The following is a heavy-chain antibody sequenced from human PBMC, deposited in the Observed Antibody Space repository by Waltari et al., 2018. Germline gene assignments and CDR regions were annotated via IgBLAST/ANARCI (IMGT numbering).Heavy chain of an antibody. V-gene: IGHV1-69*13. CDR2: IIPIFGTA. Sequence: QVQLVQSGAEVKKPGSSVKVSCKASGGTFSSYAISWVRQAPGQGLEWMGGIIPIFGTANYAQKFQGRVTITADESTSTAYMELSSLRSEDTAVYYCARGPSSLLWFREFPFDYWGQGTLVTVSS. CDR3: ARGPSSLLWFREFPFDY. J-gene: IGHJ4*02. CDR1: GGTFSSYA. D-gene: IGHD3-10*01.